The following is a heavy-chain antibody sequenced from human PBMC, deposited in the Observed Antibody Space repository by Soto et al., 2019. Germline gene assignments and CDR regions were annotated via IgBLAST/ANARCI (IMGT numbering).Heavy chain of an antibody. J-gene: IGHJ4*02. D-gene: IGHD4-4*01. V-gene: IGHV1-18*01. CDR2: ISAYKGNT. CDR1: GYTLTSYA. Sequence: QGQLVQSGDEVKKPGASVKVSCKASGYTLTSYAISWVRQAPGQGLEWIGWISAYKGNTKYAQKFQGRVTITTDTYTSLAYMELRSLSSDDTAVYLCARDGVVVTTGTSGHWGQGTLVTVSS. CDR3: ARDGVVVTTGTSGH.